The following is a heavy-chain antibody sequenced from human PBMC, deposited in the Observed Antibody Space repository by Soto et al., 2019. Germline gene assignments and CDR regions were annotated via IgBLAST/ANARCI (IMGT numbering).Heavy chain of an antibody. Sequence: SETLSLTCAVYGGSFSGYYWSWIRQPPGKGLEWIGEINHSGSTNYNPSLKSRVTISVDTSKNQFSPKLSSVTAADTAVYYCARAHNDDSSGSIGVFDYWGQGTLVTVSS. CDR1: GGSFSGYY. V-gene: IGHV4-34*01. CDR3: ARAHNDDSSGSIGVFDY. CDR2: INHSGST. J-gene: IGHJ4*02. D-gene: IGHD3-22*01.